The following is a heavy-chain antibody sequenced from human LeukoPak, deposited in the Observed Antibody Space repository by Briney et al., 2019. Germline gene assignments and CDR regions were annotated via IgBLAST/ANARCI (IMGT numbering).Heavy chain of an antibody. J-gene: IGHJ5*02. CDR1: GDSVSSNSAA. CDR3: ARGGIAVAGNNWFDP. V-gene: IGHV6-1*01. Sequence: SQTLSLTCAISGDSVSSNSAAWNWIRQSPSRGLEWLGRTYYRSKWYNDYAVSVKSRVTINPDTSKNQFSLQLNSVTPEDTAVYYCARGGIAVAGNNWFDPWGQGTLVTVSS. D-gene: IGHD6-19*01. CDR2: TYYRSKWYN.